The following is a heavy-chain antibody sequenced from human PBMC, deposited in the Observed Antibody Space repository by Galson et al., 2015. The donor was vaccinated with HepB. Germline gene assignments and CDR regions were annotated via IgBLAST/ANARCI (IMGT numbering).Heavy chain of an antibody. J-gene: IGHJ6*02. Sequence: SLRLSCAASGFIFRNFAMSWVRQAPGKGLEWVSSISSSSSHIYNADSVRGRFTISRDNAKNSLYLQMNSLRVEDTAVYYCASRGYYYGMDVWGQGTTVTVSS. CDR1: GFIFRNFA. CDR2: ISSSSSHI. CDR3: ASRGYYYGMDV. V-gene: IGHV3-21*06.